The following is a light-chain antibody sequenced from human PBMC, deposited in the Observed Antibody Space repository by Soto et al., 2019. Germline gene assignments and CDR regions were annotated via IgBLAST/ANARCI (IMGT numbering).Light chain of an antibody. Sequence: QSVLTQPASVSGSPGQSITFSCTGTSSDVDSYNYVSWYHHHPGKAPKLMIYEVSNRASGVSNRFSGSKSGNTASLSISGLQVEDEADYYCSSYTSSTTPYVFGTGTKVTV. CDR3: SSYTSSTTPYV. CDR2: EVS. V-gene: IGLV2-14*01. CDR1: SSDVDSYNY. J-gene: IGLJ1*01.